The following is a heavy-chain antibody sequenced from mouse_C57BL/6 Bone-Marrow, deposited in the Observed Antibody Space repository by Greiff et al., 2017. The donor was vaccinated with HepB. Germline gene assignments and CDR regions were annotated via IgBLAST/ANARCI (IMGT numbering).Heavy chain of an antibody. Sequence: QVQLKESGAELVKPGASVKISCKASGYAFSSYWMNWVKQRPGKGLEWIGQIYPGDGDTNYNGKFKGKATLTADKSSSTAYMQLSSLTSEDSAVYFCARCYYGSSYIAYWGQGTLVTVSA. CDR1: GYAFSSYW. V-gene: IGHV1-80*01. D-gene: IGHD1-1*01. CDR3: ARCYYGSSYIAY. J-gene: IGHJ3*01. CDR2: IYPGDGDT.